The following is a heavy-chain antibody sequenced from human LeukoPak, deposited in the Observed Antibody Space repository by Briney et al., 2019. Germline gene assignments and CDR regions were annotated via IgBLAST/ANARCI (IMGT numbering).Heavy chain of an antibody. D-gene: IGHD6-19*01. J-gene: IGHJ6*02. CDR1: GYTFTVYY. CDR3: ARDQGSGWSTDYYYYGMDV. CDR2: INPNSGGT. V-gene: IGHV1-2*02. Sequence: VASVKVSCKASGYTFTVYYMHWVRQAPGQGLEWMGWINPNSGGTNYAQKFQGRVTMTRDTSISTAYMELSRLRSDDTAVYYCARDQGSGWSTDYYYYGMDVWGQGTTVSVSS.